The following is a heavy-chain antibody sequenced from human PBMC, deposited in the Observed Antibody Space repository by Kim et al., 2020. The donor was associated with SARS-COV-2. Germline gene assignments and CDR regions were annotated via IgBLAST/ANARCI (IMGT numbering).Heavy chain of an antibody. D-gene: IGHD3-22*01. V-gene: IGHV4-39*01. J-gene: IGHJ4*02. Sequence: SLKSRVTISVDTSKNQFSLKLSSVTAADTAVYYCASSITMIVVVIGSFDYWGQGTLVTVSS. CDR3: ASSITMIVVVIGSFDY.